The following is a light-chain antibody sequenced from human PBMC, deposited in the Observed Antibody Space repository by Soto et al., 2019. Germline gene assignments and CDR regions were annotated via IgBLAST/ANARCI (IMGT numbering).Light chain of an antibody. CDR1: SSNIGSTT. CDR2: NNN. Sequence: QSVLTQPPSASGTPGQRVTIACSGSSSNIGSTTVKWYQQLPGTAPKLLIYNNNQRPSGVPDRFSGSKSGTSASLAISGLQYEDAADYYCAAGDDSMNGVVFGGGTKLTVL. J-gene: IGLJ3*02. CDR3: AAGDDSMNGVV. V-gene: IGLV1-44*01.